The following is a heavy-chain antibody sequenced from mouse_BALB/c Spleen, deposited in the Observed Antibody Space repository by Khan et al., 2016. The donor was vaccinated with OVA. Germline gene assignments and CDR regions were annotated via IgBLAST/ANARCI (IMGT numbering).Heavy chain of an antibody. CDR1: GYSITSGYS. CDR2: IYYSGKT. J-gene: IGHJ1*01. D-gene: IGHD3-3*01. CDR3: AISGTTLVAYWYFDV. V-gene: IGHV3-1*02. Sequence: EVQLQESGPDLVTPSQSLSLTCTVTGYSITSGYSWHWLRQFPGNKLEWMGYIYYSGKTNYNPSLKSRISITRDTSKNQFFLQLNSVTTEDTDTYYRAISGTTLVAYWYFDVWGAGTTVTVSS.